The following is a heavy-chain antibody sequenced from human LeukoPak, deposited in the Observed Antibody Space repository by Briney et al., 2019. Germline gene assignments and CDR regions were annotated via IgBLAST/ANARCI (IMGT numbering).Heavy chain of an antibody. CDR3: ARVTGYMIEDYFDY. V-gene: IGHV4-34*01. D-gene: IGHD3-22*01. CDR1: GGSFSGYY. J-gene: IGHJ4*02. CDR2: INHSGST. Sequence: SETLSLTCAVYGGSFSGYYWSWIRQPPGKGLEWIGEINHSGSTNYNPSLKSRVTISVDTSKNQFSLKLSSVTAADTAVYYCARVTGYMIEDYFDYWGRGTLVTVSS.